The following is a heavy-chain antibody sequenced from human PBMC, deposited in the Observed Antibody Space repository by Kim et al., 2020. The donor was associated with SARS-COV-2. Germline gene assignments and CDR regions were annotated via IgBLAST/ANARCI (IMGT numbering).Heavy chain of an antibody. D-gene: IGHD2-2*01. V-gene: IGHV4-31*03. CDR2: IYYSGST. CDR3: ARVPWASTDGHYGMDV. CDR1: GGSISSGGYY. Sequence: SETLSLTCTVSGGSISSGGYYWSWIRQHPGMGLEWIGYIYYSGSTYYNPSLKSRVTISVDTSKNQFSLKLSSVTAADTAVYYCARVPWASTDGHYGMDVWGQGTTVTVSS. J-gene: IGHJ6*02.